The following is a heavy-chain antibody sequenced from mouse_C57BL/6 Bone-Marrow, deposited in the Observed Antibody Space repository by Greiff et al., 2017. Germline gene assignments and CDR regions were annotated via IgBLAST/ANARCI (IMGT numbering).Heavy chain of an antibody. J-gene: IGHJ2*01. V-gene: IGHV5-6*01. D-gene: IGHD2-12*01. CDR1: GFTFSSYG. Sequence: EVMLVESGGDLVKPGGSLKLSCAASGFTFSSYGMSWVRQTPDKRLEWVATISSGGSYTYYPDSVKGRFTISRDNAKNTLYLQMSSLKSEDTAKYYGARLRGGSYFDYWGQGTTLTVSS. CDR2: ISSGGSYT. CDR3: ARLRGGSYFDY.